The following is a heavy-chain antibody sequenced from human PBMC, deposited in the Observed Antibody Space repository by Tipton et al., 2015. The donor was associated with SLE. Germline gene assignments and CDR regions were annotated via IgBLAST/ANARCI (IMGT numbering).Heavy chain of an antibody. Sequence: SLRLSCAASGFTYSGYAMHWVRQAPGKGLEWVGFIRADGSNKDYADSVKGRFTISRDNSKNTLYLQMNRLRVEDTAVYYCAGGTGAYFDHWGQGTLVTVSS. CDR3: AGGTGAYFDH. J-gene: IGHJ4*02. CDR1: GFTYSGYA. D-gene: IGHD3-16*01. CDR2: IRADGSNK. V-gene: IGHV3-30*02.